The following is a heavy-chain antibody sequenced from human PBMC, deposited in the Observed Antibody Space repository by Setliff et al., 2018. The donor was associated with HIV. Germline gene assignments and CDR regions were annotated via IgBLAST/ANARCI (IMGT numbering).Heavy chain of an antibody. D-gene: IGHD6-13*01. J-gene: IGHJ4*02. CDR2: ICYSATT. V-gene: IGHV4-59*01. CDR1: GGSIGSYG. CDR3: ARRSWSAVFYYFDY. Sequence: SETLSLTCTVSGGSIGSYGWSWIRQPPGKGLEWIGTICYSATTNYNPSLKNRVAISDDTSKKQFSLKLTSVTPADTAVYYCARRSWSAVFYYFDYWGQGTLVTVSS.